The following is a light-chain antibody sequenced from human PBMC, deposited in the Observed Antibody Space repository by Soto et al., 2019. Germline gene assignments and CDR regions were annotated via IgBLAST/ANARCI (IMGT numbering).Light chain of an antibody. Sequence: QSALTQPASVSGSPGQSVTISCTGTSSDVGNYNLVSWYQQYPGKAPKLMIYDVGKRPSGVSDRFSGSKSGNTASLTISGLQAEDEADYYCCSFALRRALIFGGGTKVTVL. J-gene: IGLJ2*01. V-gene: IGLV2-23*02. CDR3: CSFALRRALI. CDR2: DVG. CDR1: SSDVGNYNL.